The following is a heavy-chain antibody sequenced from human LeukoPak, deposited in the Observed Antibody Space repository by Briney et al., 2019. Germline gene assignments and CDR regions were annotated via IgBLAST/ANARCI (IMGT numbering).Heavy chain of an antibody. D-gene: IGHD5-18*01. CDR2: ISSSGSTI. J-gene: IGHJ4*02. CDR3: AKDAHKDTAMVLDY. Sequence: NPGGSLRLSCAVSGFPFSDYYMGWIRQAPGKGLEWVSYISSSGSTIYYADSVKGRFTISRDNAKNSLYLQMNSLRAEDTAVYYCAKDAHKDTAMVLDYWGQGTLVTVSS. CDR1: GFPFSDYY. V-gene: IGHV3-11*01.